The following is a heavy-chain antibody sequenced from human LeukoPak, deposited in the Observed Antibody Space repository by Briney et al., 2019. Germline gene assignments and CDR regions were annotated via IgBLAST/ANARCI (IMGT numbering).Heavy chain of an antibody. J-gene: IGHJ4*02. V-gene: IGHV3-21*01. CDR3: ARDSVVVPAAIDY. D-gene: IGHD2-2*01. CDR1: GFTFSSYS. CDR2: ISSSSSYI. Sequence: GGSLRLSCAASGFTFSSYSMSWVRQAPGKGLEWVSSISSSSSYIYYADSVKGRFTISRDDAKNSLYLQMNSLRAEDTAVYYCARDSVVVPAAIDYWGQGTLVTVSS.